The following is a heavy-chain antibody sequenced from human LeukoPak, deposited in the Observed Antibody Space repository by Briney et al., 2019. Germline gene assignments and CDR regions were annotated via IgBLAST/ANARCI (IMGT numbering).Heavy chain of an antibody. D-gene: IGHD1-26*01. CDR3: ARTGGSYPDLLWYFDL. CDR2: INPSGGST. Sequence: ASVKVSCKASGYTFTSYYMHWVRQAPGQGLEGMGIINPSGGSTSYAQKFQGRVTMTRDTSTSTVYMELSSLRSEDTAVYYCARTGGSYPDLLWYFDLWGRGTLVTASS. J-gene: IGHJ2*01. V-gene: IGHV1-46*01. CDR1: GYTFTSYY.